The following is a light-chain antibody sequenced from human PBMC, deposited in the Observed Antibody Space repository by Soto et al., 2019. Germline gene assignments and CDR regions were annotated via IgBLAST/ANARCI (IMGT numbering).Light chain of an antibody. CDR2: GAS. J-gene: IGKJ1*01. CDR1: QSIDNNH. Sequence: EIVLTQSPGTLSLSPGERVTLSCRASQSIDNNHLAWYQQKPGQAPRLLIYGASSRATGIPDRFSGSGSGTDFTLTISRLEPEDFAVYYCQQYGSSFTWTFGQGNKVDIK. CDR3: QQYGSSFTWT. V-gene: IGKV3-20*01.